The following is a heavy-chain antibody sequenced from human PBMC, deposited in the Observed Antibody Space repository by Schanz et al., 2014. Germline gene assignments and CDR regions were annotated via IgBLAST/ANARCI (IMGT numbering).Heavy chain of an antibody. Sequence: QVQLVQSGAEVKKPGASVKVSCKASGYTFTHFGISWVRQAPGQGLEWMGRIIPNLGSANYAQKFQGRVTITADKSTSTVYMELSSLRSEDTAIYYCARGNTIFGVVILGWLDPWGQGTLVTVSS. CDR1: GYTFTHFG. V-gene: IGHV1-69*04. CDR3: ARGNTIFGVVILGWLDP. J-gene: IGHJ5*02. CDR2: IIPNLGSA. D-gene: IGHD3-3*01.